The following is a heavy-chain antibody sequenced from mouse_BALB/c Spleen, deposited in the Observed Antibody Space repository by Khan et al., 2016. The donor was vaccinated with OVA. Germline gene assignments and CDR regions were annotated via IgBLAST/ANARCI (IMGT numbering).Heavy chain of an antibody. Sequence: QIQLVQSGPELKKPGETVRISCKASGYTFTTAGIQWVQKMPGKGLKWIGWINTHSGVPKYAQDFKGRFAFSLEISVNTAYLQITNLTNEDTATYCCARGGAAYDRNDGGAMEYWGQGTSVTVSA. D-gene: IGHD2-14*01. CDR1: GYTFTTAG. V-gene: IGHV9-4*02. CDR3: ARGGAAYDRNDGGAMEY. J-gene: IGHJ4*01. CDR2: INTHSGVP.